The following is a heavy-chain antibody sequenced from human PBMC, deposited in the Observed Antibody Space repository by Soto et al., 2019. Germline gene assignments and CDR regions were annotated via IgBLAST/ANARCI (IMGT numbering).Heavy chain of an antibody. V-gene: IGHV4-4*02. CDR3: ARVVLTITRGAFDA. J-gene: IGHJ3*01. D-gene: IGHD3-9*01. Sequence: QVQLQESGPGLVKPSGTLSLTCAVSGGSISSSHWWTWVRPSPGKGLEYIGEISHSGTPNSNPSLKSRVTLSVDKSKNHFSLTLTSVTAADSAVYYCARVVLTITRGAFDAWGQGTLVIVSS. CDR1: GGSISSSHW. CDR2: ISHSGTP.